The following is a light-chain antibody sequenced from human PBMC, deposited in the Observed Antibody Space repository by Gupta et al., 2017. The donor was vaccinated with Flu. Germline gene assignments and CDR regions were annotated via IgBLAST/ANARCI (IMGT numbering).Light chain of an antibody. CDR2: GAS. V-gene: IGKV3-20*01. J-gene: IGKJ2*03. CDR1: QSVSNSY. Sequence: ELGLSPSPGSLSLSPRERATLSCRASQSVSNSYLAWYQQKPGQAPRLLIYGASSRATGIPDRFSGSGSGTDFTLTISRLEPEDFAVYYCQQYGNSPPYSFGHGTKVEIK. CDR3: QQYGNSPPYS.